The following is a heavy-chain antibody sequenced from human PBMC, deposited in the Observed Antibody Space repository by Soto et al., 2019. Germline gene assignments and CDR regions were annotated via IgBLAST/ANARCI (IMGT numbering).Heavy chain of an antibody. CDR2: IIPLFGTT. V-gene: IGHV1-69*01. J-gene: IGHJ5*02. D-gene: IGHD6-13*01. Sequence: QVQLVQSGAEVRMPGSSVKVSCKASGGTFSTYPINWVRQAPGQGLEWMGGIIPLFGTTNYAQKFKGRVTISADESTRTAYMELSSLRAEAAAVYYCARGATHGSSWYFWFDPWGQGTLVTVSS. CDR1: GGTFSTYP. CDR3: ARGATHGSSWYFWFDP.